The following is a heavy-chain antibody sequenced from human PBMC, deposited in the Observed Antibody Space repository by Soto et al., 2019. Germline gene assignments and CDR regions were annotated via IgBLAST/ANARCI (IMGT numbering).Heavy chain of an antibody. CDR2: FYYSGTT. Sequence: QVQLQESGPRLVKPSETLSLTCTVSGGSINSYYWSWIRQPPGKGLEWIGYFYYSGTTNYNPSLKSRVTISGETSKNQFSLKLSSVTAADTAVYYCASHPYGVMGYFDYWGQGTLVTVSS. CDR3: ASHPYGVMGYFDY. CDR1: GGSINSYY. D-gene: IGHD4-17*01. J-gene: IGHJ4*02. V-gene: IGHV4-59*01.